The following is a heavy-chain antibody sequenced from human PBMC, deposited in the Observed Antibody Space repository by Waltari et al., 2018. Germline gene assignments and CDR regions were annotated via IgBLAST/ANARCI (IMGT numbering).Heavy chain of an antibody. D-gene: IGHD3-3*01. CDR3: ARVQADFGVVIGLLSDY. V-gene: IGHV3-21*01. CDR2: ISSSSSYI. J-gene: IGHJ4*02. CDR1: GFTFSSYS. Sequence: EVQLVESGGGLVKPGGSLRLSCAASGFTFSSYSMNWVRQAPGKGLEWVSSISSSSSYIYYADSVKGRFTISGDNAKNSRYLQMNSLRAEDTAVYYCARVQADFGVVIGLLSDYWGQGTLVTVSS.